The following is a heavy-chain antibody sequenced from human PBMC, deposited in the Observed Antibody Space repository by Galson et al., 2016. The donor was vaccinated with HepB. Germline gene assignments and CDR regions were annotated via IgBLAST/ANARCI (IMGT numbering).Heavy chain of an antibody. J-gene: IGHJ4*02. CDR2: IRSKANSYAT. Sequence: SLRLSCAASGFTFSGSAMHWVRQASGKGLEWVGRIRSKANSYATAYAASVKGRFTISRDDSKNMAYLQMNSLKTEDTAVYYCASGGQKFSQYWGQGTLVTVSS. CDR1: GFTFSGSA. CDR3: ASGGQKFSQY. V-gene: IGHV3-73*01. D-gene: IGHD2/OR15-2a*01.